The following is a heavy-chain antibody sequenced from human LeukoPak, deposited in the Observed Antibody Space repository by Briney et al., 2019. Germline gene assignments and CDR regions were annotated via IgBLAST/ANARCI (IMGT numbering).Heavy chain of an antibody. V-gene: IGHV4-34*01. CDR1: GGSFSGYY. Sequence: PSETLSLTCAVYGGSFSGYYWSWIRQPPGKGLEWIGEINHSGSTNYNPSLKSRVTISVDTSKNQFSLKLSSVTAADTAVYYCARGAVVPGYDYWGQGTLVTVSA. D-gene: IGHD2-2*01. CDR3: ARGAVVPGYDY. CDR2: INHSGST. J-gene: IGHJ4*02.